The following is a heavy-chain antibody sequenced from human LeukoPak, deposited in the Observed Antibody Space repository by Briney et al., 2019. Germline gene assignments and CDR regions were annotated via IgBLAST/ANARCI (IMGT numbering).Heavy chain of an antibody. CDR3: ARIRDSKVPLDY. CDR2: ISWNSHSI. Sequence: GGSLRLSCAASGFTFDDYAMHWVRQAPGKGLEWVSGISWNSHSIGYADSVKGRFTISRDNAKNSLYLQMNSLRAEDTAVYYCARIRDSKVPLDYWGQGTLVTVSS. J-gene: IGHJ4*02. CDR1: GFTFDDYA. V-gene: IGHV3-9*01.